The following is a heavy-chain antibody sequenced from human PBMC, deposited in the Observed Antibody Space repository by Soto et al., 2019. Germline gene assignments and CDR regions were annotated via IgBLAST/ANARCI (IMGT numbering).Heavy chain of an antibody. J-gene: IGHJ4*02. V-gene: IGHV3-23*01. Sequence: GGSLRLSCAASGFTFSSYAMSWVRQAPGKGQEWVSAISGSGGSIYYADSVKGRFTISRDNSKNTLYLQMNSLRAEDTAVYYCAESTGIQLWSNFDYWGQGTLVTVSS. D-gene: IGHD5-18*01. CDR1: GFTFSSYA. CDR2: ISGSGGSI. CDR3: AESTGIQLWSNFDY.